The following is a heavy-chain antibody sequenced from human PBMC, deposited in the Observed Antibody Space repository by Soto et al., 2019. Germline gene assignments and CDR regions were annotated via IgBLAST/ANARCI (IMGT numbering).Heavy chain of an antibody. CDR3: ARAFTGMHDAFDI. Sequence: GGSLRLSCAASGFTFSSYWMSWVRQAPGKGLEWVANIKQDGSEKYYVDSVKGRFTISRDNAKNSLYLQMNSLRAADTYVYYGARAFTGMHDAFDIWGQGTMVTVSS. V-gene: IGHV3-7*01. D-gene: IGHD3-10*01. CDR1: GFTFSSYW. J-gene: IGHJ3*02. CDR2: IKQDGSEK.